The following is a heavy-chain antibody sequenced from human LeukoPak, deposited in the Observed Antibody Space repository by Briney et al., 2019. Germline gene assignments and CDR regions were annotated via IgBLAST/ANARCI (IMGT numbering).Heavy chain of an antibody. CDR3: ARVLTDSSGWFGGYYYYGMDV. CDR2: ISAYNGNT. Sequence: VASVKVSFTASGYTFTIYGISWVRQAPGQGLEWMGWISAYNGNTNYAQKLQGRVTMTTDTSTSTAYMELRSLRSDDTAVYYCARVLTDSSGWFGGYYYYGMDVWGQGTTVTVSS. J-gene: IGHJ6*02. CDR1: GYTFTIYG. V-gene: IGHV1-18*01. D-gene: IGHD6-19*01.